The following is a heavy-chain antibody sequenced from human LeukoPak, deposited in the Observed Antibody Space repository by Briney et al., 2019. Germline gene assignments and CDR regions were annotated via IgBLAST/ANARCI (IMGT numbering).Heavy chain of an antibody. V-gene: IGHV4-59*01. CDR1: GDSLSSYY. CDR2: IFYSGST. Sequence: SETLSLTCTVSGDSLSSYYWTWIRQPPGKALEWIGYIFYSGSTNYNPSLKSRVTVSVDTSKNQFSLKLSSVTAADTAVYYCARFPGSAEYRHYYYMDVWGKGTTVTVSS. CDR3: ARFPGSAEYRHYYYMDV. J-gene: IGHJ6*03. D-gene: IGHD2-15*01.